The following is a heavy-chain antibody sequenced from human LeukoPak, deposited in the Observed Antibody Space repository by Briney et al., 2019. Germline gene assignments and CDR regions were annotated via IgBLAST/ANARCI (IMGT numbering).Heavy chain of an antibody. J-gene: IGHJ4*02. D-gene: IGHD6-6*01. CDR1: GFTFTKYS. V-gene: IGHV3-48*02. CDR2: ISSDSSER. CDR3: ARGSGSSSGPGGY. Sequence: GGSLRLSCEASGFTFTKYSMNWVRQTQGKGLEWISHISSDSSERDYADSVRGRFTISRDNDRNSVFLQMNRLTDKDTAVYYCARGSGSSSGPGGYWGQGILVTVSS.